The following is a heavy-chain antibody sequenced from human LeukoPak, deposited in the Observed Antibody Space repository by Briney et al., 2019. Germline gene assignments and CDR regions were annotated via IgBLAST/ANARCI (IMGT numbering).Heavy chain of an antibody. Sequence: ASVKVSCKASGYTFTDYYIHWVRQTPGQALEWMGRINPKTGCTNYAQNLRGRVTVTRVTSISTAYMELSRLRFDDTAVYYCARDHLRGESAGGYHFDYWGQGALVSVSS. D-gene: IGHD3-16*02. CDR3: ARDHLRGESAGGYHFDY. J-gene: IGHJ4*02. CDR1: GYTFTDYY. CDR2: INPKTGCT. V-gene: IGHV1-2*06.